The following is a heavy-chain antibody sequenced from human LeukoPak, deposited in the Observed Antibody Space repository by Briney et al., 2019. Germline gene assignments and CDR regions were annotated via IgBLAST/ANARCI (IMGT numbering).Heavy chain of an antibody. CDR3: ARGVPYCSGGSCYGYAFDI. J-gene: IGHJ3*02. D-gene: IGHD2-15*01. Sequence: SVKVSCKASGGTFSSYAISWVRQAPGQGLEWMGRIIPILGIANYAQKFQGRVTITADKSTSTAYMELSSLRSEDTAVYYCARGVPYCSGGSCYGYAFDIWGQGTMVTVSS. V-gene: IGHV1-69*04. CDR1: GGTFSSYA. CDR2: IIPILGIA.